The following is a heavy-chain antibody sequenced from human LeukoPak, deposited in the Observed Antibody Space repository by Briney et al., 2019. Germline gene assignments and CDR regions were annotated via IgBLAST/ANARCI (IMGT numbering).Heavy chain of an antibody. CDR2: INPSGGST. CDR3: ARGAPHCSSTSCYYYMDV. Sequence: GASVKVSCKASGYTFTGYYMHWVRQAPGQGLEWMGIINPSGGSTSYAQKFQGRVTMTRDTSTSTVYMELSSLRSEDTAVYYCARGAPHCSSTSCYYYMDVWGKGTTVTISS. J-gene: IGHJ6*03. V-gene: IGHV1-46*01. D-gene: IGHD2-2*01. CDR1: GYTFTGYY.